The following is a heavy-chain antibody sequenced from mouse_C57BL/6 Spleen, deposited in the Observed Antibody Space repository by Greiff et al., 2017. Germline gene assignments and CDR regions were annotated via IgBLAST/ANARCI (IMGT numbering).Heavy chain of an antibody. V-gene: IGHV1-80*01. CDR2: IYPGDGDT. D-gene: IGHD2-5*01. Sequence: VQLQQSGAELVKPGASVKISCKASGYAFSSYWMNWVKQRPGTGLEWIGQIYPGDGDTNYNGKFKGKATLTADKSSSTAYMQLSSLTSEDSAVYFCARDGLYSKEAWFAYWGQGTLVTVSA. J-gene: IGHJ3*01. CDR3: ARDGLYSKEAWFAY. CDR1: GYAFSSYW.